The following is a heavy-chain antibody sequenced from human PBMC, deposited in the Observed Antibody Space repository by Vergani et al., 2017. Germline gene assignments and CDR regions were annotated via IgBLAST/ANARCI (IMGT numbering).Heavy chain of an antibody. J-gene: IGHJ4*02. CDR1: GFTFSRHW. CDR2: VNPEGTNT. D-gene: IGHD3-3*01. Sequence: EVQLVESGGGLVQPGGSLRLSCAASGFTFSRHWMHWVRQAPGKGLVWVSRVNPEGTNTPYADSVKGRFTISRDNSKKTVYLEINSLRAEDTAVYYCAKGTELRFLAWSYFDYWGQGTLVTVSS. V-gene: IGHV3-74*01. CDR3: AKGTELRFLAWSYFDY.